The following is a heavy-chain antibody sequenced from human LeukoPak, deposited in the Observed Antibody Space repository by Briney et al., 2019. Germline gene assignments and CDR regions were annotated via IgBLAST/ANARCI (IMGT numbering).Heavy chain of an antibody. CDR1: GFTVDSNY. CDR3: ARGDDSGYYDYFDY. V-gene: IGHV3-53*01. J-gene: IGHJ4*02. D-gene: IGHD3-22*01. Sequence: GGSLRLSCAASGFTVDSNYLSWVRQAPGKGLEWVSTIYTGGNIYYAASVKGRLTISRDFSKNTVFLHMNSLRAEDTAMYYCARGDDSGYYDYFDYWGQGALVTVSS. CDR2: IYTGGNI.